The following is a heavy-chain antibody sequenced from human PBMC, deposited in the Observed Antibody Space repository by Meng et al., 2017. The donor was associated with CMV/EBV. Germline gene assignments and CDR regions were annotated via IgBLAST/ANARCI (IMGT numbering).Heavy chain of an antibody. CDR1: GGTFSSYA. V-gene: IGHV3-7*02. CDR3: ARVFEDRRTYYDILTGYYNPNWFDP. D-gene: IGHD3-9*01. Sequence: SCKASGGTFSSYAISWVRQAPGQGLEWVANIKQDGSEKYYVDSVKGRFTISRDNAKNSLYLQMNSLRAEDTAVYYCARVFEDRRTYYDILTGYYNPNWFDPWGQGTLVTVSS. CDR2: IKQDGSEK. J-gene: IGHJ5*02.